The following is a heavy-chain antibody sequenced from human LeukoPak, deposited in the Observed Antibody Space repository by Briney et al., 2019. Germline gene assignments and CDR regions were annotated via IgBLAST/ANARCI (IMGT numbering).Heavy chain of an antibody. CDR1: GFSLSTSEVA. V-gene: IGHV2-5*02. Sequence: SGPTLVKPTQTLTLTCTFSGFSLSTSEVAVGWIRQPPGKALEWLALIYWDDAKRYSPSLKSRLIITKDTSKNQVVLTMTNMDPVDTATYYCAHRDYTRRAFDVWGQGTMVTVSS. D-gene: IGHD4-11*01. CDR2: IYWDDAK. J-gene: IGHJ3*01. CDR3: AHRDYTRRAFDV.